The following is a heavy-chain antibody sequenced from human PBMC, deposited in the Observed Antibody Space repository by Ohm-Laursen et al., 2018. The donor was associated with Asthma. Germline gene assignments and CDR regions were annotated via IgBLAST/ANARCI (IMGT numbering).Heavy chain of an antibody. V-gene: IGHV4-59*01. D-gene: IGHD3-10*01. J-gene: IGHJ6*02. CDR1: GGSISSYY. Sequence: GTLSLTCPVSGGSISSYYWSWIRQPPGKGLEWIGYIYYSGSTDYNPTLKSRVTISVDTSKNQFSLKLSSVTAADTAVYYCARVITMVRGVYYYGMDVWVQGTTVTVSS. CDR2: IYYSGST. CDR3: ARVITMVRGVYYYGMDV.